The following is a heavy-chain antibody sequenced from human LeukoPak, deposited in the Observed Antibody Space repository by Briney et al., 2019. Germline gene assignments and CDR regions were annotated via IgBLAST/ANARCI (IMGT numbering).Heavy chain of an antibody. CDR3: ARGPLGSGGSRRLDY. D-gene: IGHD2-15*01. J-gene: IGHJ4*02. V-gene: IGHV1-2*02. CDR1: GYTFTVYY. CDR2: INPNSGGT. Sequence: ASVKVSFKASGYTFTVYYMHWVRQAPGQGLEWMGWINPNSGGTNYAQKFQGRVTMTRDTSISTAYMELSRLRSDDTAVYYCARGPLGSGGSRRLDYWGQGTLVTVSS.